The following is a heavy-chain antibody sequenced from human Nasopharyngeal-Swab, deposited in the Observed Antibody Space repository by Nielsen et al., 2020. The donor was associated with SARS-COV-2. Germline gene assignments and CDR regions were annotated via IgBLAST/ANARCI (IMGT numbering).Heavy chain of an antibody. Sequence: SVKVSCKASGGTFSSYAISWVRQAPGQGLEWMGGIIPIFGTANYAQKFQGRVTITADESTSTAYMELSSLRSEDTAVYYCASGYYGSGRPFDYWGQGTLVTVSS. CDR1: GGTFSSYA. V-gene: IGHV1-69*13. J-gene: IGHJ4*02. CDR2: IIPIFGTA. CDR3: ASGYYGSGRPFDY. D-gene: IGHD3-10*01.